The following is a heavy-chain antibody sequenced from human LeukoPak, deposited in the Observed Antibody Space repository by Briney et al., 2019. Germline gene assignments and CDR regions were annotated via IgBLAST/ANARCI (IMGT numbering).Heavy chain of an antibody. J-gene: IGHJ6*02. D-gene: IGHD2-2*01. CDR3: ARGQQGVVVPAASMPSYYDYGMDV. CDR2: FYPGDSDT. V-gene: IGHV5-51*01. CDR1: GYSFTSYW. Sequence: GDSLKISCKGSGYSFTSYWFGWLRQLPGKGLGGMGIFYPGDSDTSYSPSLQGQVTISADKYISTAYLQWSSLKASDTAMYYCARGQQGVVVPAASMPSYYDYGMDVWGQGTTVTVSS.